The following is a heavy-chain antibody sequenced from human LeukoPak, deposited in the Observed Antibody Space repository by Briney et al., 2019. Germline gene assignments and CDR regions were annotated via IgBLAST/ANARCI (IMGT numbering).Heavy chain of an antibody. V-gene: IGHV4-39*07. J-gene: IGHJ5*02. CDR3: ARDDRVEGGENWFDP. Sequence: SETLSLTCTVSGGSISSSSYYWGWIRQPPGKGLEWIGSIYYSGSTYYNPSLKSRVTMSVDTSKNQFSLSLRSVTAADTAVYYCARDDRVEGGENWFDPWGQGTLVTVSS. CDR2: IYYSGST. D-gene: IGHD3-10*01. CDR1: GGSISSSSYY.